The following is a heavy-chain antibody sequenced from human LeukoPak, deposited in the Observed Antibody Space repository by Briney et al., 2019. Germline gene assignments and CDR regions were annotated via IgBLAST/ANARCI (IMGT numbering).Heavy chain of an antibody. CDR2: IYGADAA. CDR3: VTSTGQQFIPYDY. CDR1: GFNVSSNY. D-gene: IGHD6-13*01. V-gene: IGHV3-66*02. J-gene: IGHJ4*02. Sequence: GGSLRLSCAASGFNVSSNYMTWIRQAPGKGLEWVSLIYGADAAYYAESGRGRFMISRDNLKNTLFLQMNSLRVEDTAVYYCVTSTGQQFIPYDYWGQGTHVTVSS.